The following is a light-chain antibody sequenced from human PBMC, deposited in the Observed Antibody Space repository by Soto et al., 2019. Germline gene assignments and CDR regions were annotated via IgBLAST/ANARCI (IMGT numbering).Light chain of an antibody. CDR1: SSNIGAGYD. CDR3: QSYDSSLSGYVV. V-gene: IGLV1-40*01. J-gene: IGLJ2*01. CDR2: GNS. Sequence: QSALTQPPSVSGAPGQRVTISCTGSSSNIGAGYDVHWYQQLPGTAPKLLIYGNSNRPSGVPDRFSGSKSGTSASLAITGLQAEDDADYYCQSYDSSLSGYVVFGGGTKLTVL.